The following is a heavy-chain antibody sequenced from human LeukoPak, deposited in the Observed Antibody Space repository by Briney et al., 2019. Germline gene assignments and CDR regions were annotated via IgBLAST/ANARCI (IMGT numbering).Heavy chain of an antibody. D-gene: IGHD2-15*01. J-gene: IGHJ4*02. V-gene: IGHV3-21*01. CDR1: GFTFSSYS. CDR2: ISSSSGNI. Sequence: PGGPLRLYCAASGFTFSSYSMNWVRQAPGKGLEWVSSISSSSGNIYYADSVEGRITISRDNATDSLYLQMNSLRAKDSAVYYCAREPDICALGDWGQGTLGTVSS. CDR3: AREPDICALGD.